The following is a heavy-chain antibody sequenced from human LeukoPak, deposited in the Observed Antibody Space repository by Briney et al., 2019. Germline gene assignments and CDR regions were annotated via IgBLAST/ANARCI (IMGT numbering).Heavy chain of an antibody. CDR2: IRGVGET. CDR3: AKANWVSNADAVW. CDR1: GFSFSDFA. Sequence: GGSLRLSCVASGFSFSDFAMSSVRQAPARGPEWVSSIRGVGETFYADSVKGRSTLSRDASRNTVYLQLNNFRVEDTGIYYCAKANWVSNADAVWWGQGIQVTVSS. V-gene: IGHV3-23*01. J-gene: IGHJ4*02. D-gene: IGHD1-1*01.